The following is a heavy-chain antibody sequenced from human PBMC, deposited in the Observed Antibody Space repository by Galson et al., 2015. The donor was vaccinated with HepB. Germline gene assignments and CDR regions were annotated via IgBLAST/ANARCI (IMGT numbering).Heavy chain of an antibody. D-gene: IGHD1-14*01. J-gene: IGHJ6*03. CDR2: ISSSSSYI. CDR3: ARVGPEPTIYYMDV. V-gene: IGHV3-21*01. CDR1: GFTFSSYS. Sequence: SLRLSCAASGFTFSSYSMNWVRQAPGKGLEWVSSISSSSSYIYYAESVKGRFTISRDNAKNSLYLQMNSLRAEDTAVYYCARVGPEPTIYYMDVWGKGTTVTVSS.